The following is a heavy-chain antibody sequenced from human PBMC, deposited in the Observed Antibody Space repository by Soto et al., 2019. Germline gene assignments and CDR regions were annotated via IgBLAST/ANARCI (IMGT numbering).Heavy chain of an antibody. Sequence: EVQLVESGGGLVKPGGSLRLSCAASGFTFNNAWMTWVRQVPGKGLEWVVRIRSKTDGGTADLAAPVKDRFIISRDDSKNTLSLEMNSLKTEDTAVYHCTTWSYCRGYSCFSVLDSWGQGTLVTVSS. CDR3: TTWSYCRGYSCFSVLDS. CDR1: GFTFNNAW. CDR2: IRSKTDGGTA. V-gene: IGHV3-15*01. J-gene: IGHJ4*02. D-gene: IGHD2-21*01.